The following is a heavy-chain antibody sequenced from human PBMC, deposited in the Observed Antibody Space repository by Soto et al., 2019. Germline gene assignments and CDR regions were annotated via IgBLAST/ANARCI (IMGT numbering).Heavy chain of an antibody. CDR2: ISGSGGST. J-gene: IGHJ6*03. V-gene: IGHV3-23*01. CDR3: AKDLFRSGYSGYYHYYNMAV. Sequence: EVQLLESGGGLVQPGGSLRLSCAASGFTFSSYAMSWVRQAPGKGLEWVSAISGSGGSTYDADSVKGRFTISRDNSKKTLYRQMNSLRAEDTAEYYWAKDLFRSGYSGYYHYYNMAVWGKGPRSPSP. CDR1: GFTFSSYA. D-gene: IGHD3-3*01.